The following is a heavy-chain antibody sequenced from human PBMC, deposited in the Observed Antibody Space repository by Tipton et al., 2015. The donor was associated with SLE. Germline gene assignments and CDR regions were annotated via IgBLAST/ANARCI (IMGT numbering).Heavy chain of an antibody. J-gene: IGHJ3*02. CDR3: AKDIRVATIEGAFDI. CDR1: GFTLDDYA. CDR2: ISWNSGSI. D-gene: IGHD5-24*01. V-gene: IGHV3-9*01. Sequence: SLRLSCAASGFTLDDYAMHWVRQAPGKGLEWVSGISWNSGSIGYADSVKGRFTISRDNAKNSLYLQMNSLRTEDTALYYCAKDIRVATIEGAFDIWGQGTMVTVSS.